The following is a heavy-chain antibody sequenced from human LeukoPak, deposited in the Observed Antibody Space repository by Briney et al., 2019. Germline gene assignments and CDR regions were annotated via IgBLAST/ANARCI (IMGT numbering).Heavy chain of an antibody. D-gene: IGHD5-12*01. CDR1: GLTFSSYA. J-gene: IGHJ3*02. Sequence: GGSLRLSCAASGLTFSSYAMHWVRQAPGKELEWVAVISDDENNKYYADSVKGRFTISRDNSKNTLYLQMNSLRGEDTAVYYCASVDDLDAFAMWGQGTMVTVSS. CDR2: ISDDENNK. CDR3: ASVDDLDAFAM. V-gene: IGHV3-30*04.